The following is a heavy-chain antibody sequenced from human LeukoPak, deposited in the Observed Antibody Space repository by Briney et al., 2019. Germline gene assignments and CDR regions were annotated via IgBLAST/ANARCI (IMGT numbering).Heavy chain of an antibody. CDR2: ISSSSSYI. V-gene: IGHV3-21*01. D-gene: IGHD4-17*01. J-gene: IGHJ6*03. CDR3: ARSGDYLGDYYYYYYMDV. CDR1: GFTFSSYS. Sequence: GGSLRLSCAASGFTFSSYSMNWVRQAPGKGLEWVSSISSSSSYICYADSVKGRFTISRDNAKNSLYLQMNSLRAEDTAVYYCARSGDYLGDYYYYYYMDVWGKGTTVTVSS.